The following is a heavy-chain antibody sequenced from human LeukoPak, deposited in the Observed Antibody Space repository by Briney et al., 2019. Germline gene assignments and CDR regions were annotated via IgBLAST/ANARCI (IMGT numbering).Heavy chain of an antibody. CDR1: GFTFSTFG. Sequence: GGSLRLSCAASGFTFSTFGMHWVRQAPGKGLEWVAVIWSDGSNKFYADSVKGRFTISRDNAKNSLYLQMNSLRAEDTAVYYCASSVVDAGSSWQRGYYYYGMDVWGQGTTVTVSS. CDR2: IWSDGSNK. D-gene: IGHD6-13*01. J-gene: IGHJ6*02. CDR3: ASSVVDAGSSWQRGYYYYGMDV. V-gene: IGHV3-33*03.